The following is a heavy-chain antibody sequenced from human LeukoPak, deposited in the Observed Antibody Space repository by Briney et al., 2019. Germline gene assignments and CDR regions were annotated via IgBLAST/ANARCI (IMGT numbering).Heavy chain of an antibody. CDR2: IYSDGST. J-gene: IGHJ4*02. D-gene: IGHD4-23*01. CDR3: ARRPDYGGTPTFDY. CDR1: GRTVTSNY. Sequence: PGGSLRLSCAASGRTVTSNYMSWVRQAPGKGLEWVSVIYSDGSTYYADSVKGRFSISRDNSKNTLYLQLNSLRVEDTAVYYCARRPDYGGTPTFDYWGQGTLVTVSS. V-gene: IGHV3-66*01.